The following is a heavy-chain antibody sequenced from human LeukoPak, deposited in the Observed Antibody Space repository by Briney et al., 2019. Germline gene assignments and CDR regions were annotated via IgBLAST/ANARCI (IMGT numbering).Heavy chain of an antibody. CDR2: IWNDGNKK. D-gene: IGHD6-13*01. CDR1: GFTFSTYG. CDR3: ARGKWKIAASDAFDI. V-gene: IGHV3-33*01. J-gene: IGHJ3*02. Sequence: PGRSLRLSCVASGFTFSTYGMHWVRQAPGKGLEWVAIIWNDGNKKYYTDSVEGRFTISRDNSKNTMYLQMNSLRAEDTAVYYCARGKWKIAASDAFDIWGQGTMVTVSS.